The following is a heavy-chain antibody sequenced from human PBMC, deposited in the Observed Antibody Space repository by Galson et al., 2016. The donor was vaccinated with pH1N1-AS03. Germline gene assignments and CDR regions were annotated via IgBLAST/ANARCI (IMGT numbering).Heavy chain of an antibody. CDR2: IRTDSSRI. Sequence: SLRLSCAGSGFTFSNYALNWVRQVPGQGLEWLAYIRTDSSRIYYADSVKGRFTISRDDARRSVTLQMDNLRVEDTAYYYCVGYGQWLDHWGQGTLVTVS. CDR3: VGYGQWLDH. D-gene: IGHD6-19*01. V-gene: IGHV3-48*04. CDR1: GFTFSNYA. J-gene: IGHJ4*02.